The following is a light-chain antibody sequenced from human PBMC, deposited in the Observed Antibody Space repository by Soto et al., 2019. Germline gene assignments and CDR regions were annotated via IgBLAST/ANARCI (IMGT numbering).Light chain of an antibody. CDR1: RNINNY. J-gene: IGKJ5*01. CDR2: DAS. CDR3: QQYENLPT. V-gene: IGKV1-33*01. Sequence: DIQMTQSPSSLSASVGDRFTITCHASRNINNYLNWYQQKPGRAPKLLIYDASNLEAGVPSRFRGSGSGTDFTFTISRLQPEDIATYYCQQYENLPTFGQGTRLEI.